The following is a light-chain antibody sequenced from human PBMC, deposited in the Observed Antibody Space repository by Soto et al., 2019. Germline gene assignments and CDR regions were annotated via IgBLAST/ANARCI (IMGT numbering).Light chain of an antibody. V-gene: IGLV1-40*01. CDR1: NSNIGAGND. Sequence: QSVLTQPPSLSGAPGQRVTISCTGSNSNIGAGNDVQWYQQLPGTAPKLLIYGNNNRPSGVPDRFSGSQSGTSASLAITGLQAEDEADYYCQSYDSTLSGSWVFGGGTKVTVL. CDR3: QSYDSTLSGSWV. CDR2: GNN. J-gene: IGLJ3*02.